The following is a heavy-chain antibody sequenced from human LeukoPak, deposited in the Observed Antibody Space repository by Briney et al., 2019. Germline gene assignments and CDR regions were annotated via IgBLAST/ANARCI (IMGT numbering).Heavy chain of an antibody. D-gene: IGHD2-8*01. V-gene: IGHV1-3*01. CDR3: ARDRVLIPYYYYGMDV. J-gene: IGHJ6*02. Sequence: GASVKVSCKASGYTFTSYAMHWVRQAPGQRLEWMGWINAGNGNTKYSQKFQGRVTITRDTSASTAYMELNSLRSEDTAVYYCARDRVLIPYYYYGMDVWGQGTTVTVSS. CDR1: GYTFTSYA. CDR2: INAGNGNT.